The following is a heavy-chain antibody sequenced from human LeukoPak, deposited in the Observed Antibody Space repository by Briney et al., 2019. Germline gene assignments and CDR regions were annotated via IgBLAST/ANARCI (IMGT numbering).Heavy chain of an antibody. CDR1: GFTFSSYW. Sequence: PGGSLRLSCAASGFTFSSYWMSWVRQAPGKGLEWVANIKQDGSEKYYVDSVKGRFTISRDNAKNSLYLQMNSLRAEDTAVYYCARDLPTYYDFWSGYSRGFDYWGQGTLVTVSS. J-gene: IGHJ4*02. CDR3: ARDLPTYYDFWSGYSRGFDY. D-gene: IGHD3-3*01. CDR2: IKQDGSEK. V-gene: IGHV3-7*01.